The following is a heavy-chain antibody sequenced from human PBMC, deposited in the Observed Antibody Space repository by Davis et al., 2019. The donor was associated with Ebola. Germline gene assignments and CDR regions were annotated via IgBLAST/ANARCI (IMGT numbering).Heavy chain of an antibody. CDR2: TYYSSKCYK. CDR1: GDSVSSNSGA. V-gene: IGHV6-1*01. Sequence: HPRTPSLTCDISGDSVSSNSGASTWIRQSPSRGLEWLGWTYYSSKCYKDYAVSVKSRITINLDTSKNQFSLKLNSVTPEDTAVYYYASGWLRGGGVDPWGQGTPVTVSS. D-gene: IGHD5-12*01. J-gene: IGHJ5*02. CDR3: ASGWLRGGGVDP.